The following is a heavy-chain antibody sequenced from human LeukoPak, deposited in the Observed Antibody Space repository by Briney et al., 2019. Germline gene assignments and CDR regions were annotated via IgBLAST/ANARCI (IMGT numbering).Heavy chain of an antibody. D-gene: IGHD1-1*01. CDR3: AANWNYYYYMDV. CDR1: GFTFTSSA. Sequence: SVKDSCKASGFTFTSSAMQWVREARGQRLEWIGWIVVGSGNTNYAQKFQERVTITRDMSTSTAYMELSSLRSEDTAVYYCAANWNYYYYMDVWGKGTTVTVSS. J-gene: IGHJ6*03. CDR2: IVVGSGNT. V-gene: IGHV1-58*02.